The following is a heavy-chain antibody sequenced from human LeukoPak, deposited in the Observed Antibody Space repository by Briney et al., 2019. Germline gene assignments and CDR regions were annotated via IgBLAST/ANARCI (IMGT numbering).Heavy chain of an antibody. Sequence: ASVNVSCKASGYTFTSYGISWVRQAPGQGLEWMGWISAYNGNTNYAQELQGRVTMTRDTSTSTVYMELRSLRSDDTAVYYCARAATCNLGGFSDYWGRGTLVTVST. J-gene: IGHJ4*02. V-gene: IGHV1-18*01. CDR2: ISAYNGNT. D-gene: IGHD2-15*01. CDR1: GYTFTSYG. CDR3: ARAATCNLGGFSDY.